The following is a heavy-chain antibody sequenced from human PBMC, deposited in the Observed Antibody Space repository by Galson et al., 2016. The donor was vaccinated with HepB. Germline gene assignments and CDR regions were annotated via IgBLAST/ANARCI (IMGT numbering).Heavy chain of an antibody. V-gene: IGHV3-33*01. D-gene: IGHD2-15*01. Sequence: SLRLSCAASGLTFTTSGMHWVRQAPGKGLEWVAVVWYDGSNEYYADSVRGRFTISRDNSKNTLYLQMNSLRAEDTAVYYCARGEDCSGGECYSTYYCDYWGQGTQVTVSS. CDR1: GLTFTTSG. J-gene: IGHJ4*02. CDR2: VWYDGSNE. CDR3: ARGEDCSGGECYSTYYCDY.